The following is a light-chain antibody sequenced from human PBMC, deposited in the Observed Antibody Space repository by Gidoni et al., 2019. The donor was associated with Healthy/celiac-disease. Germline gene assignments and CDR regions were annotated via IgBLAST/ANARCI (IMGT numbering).Light chain of an antibody. CDR2: GAS. CDR3: QQYNNWPPWT. J-gene: IGKJ1*01. Sequence: EIVMTQSPATLSVSPGERATLSCRARQSVSSNLAWYQQKPGQAPRLLIYGASTRATGIPARFSGSGSGTEFTLTISSLQSEDFAVYYCQQYNNWPPWTFXQXTKVEIK. V-gene: IGKV3-15*01. CDR1: QSVSSN.